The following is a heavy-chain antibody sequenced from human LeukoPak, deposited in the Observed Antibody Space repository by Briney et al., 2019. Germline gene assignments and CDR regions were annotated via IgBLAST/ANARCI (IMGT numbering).Heavy chain of an antibody. CDR3: ARSDAPGTVDY. CDR1: GFPFSSHG. J-gene: IGHJ4*02. V-gene: IGHV3-23*01. Sequence: GGSLRLSCAASGFPFSSHGMSWVRQAPGKGLEWVSGIIGGGGSTYYADSVKGRFTISGDNSRNTLFLQMNSLRAEDTAVYYCARSDAPGTVDYWGQGTLVTVSS. D-gene: IGHD6-13*01. CDR2: IIGGGGST.